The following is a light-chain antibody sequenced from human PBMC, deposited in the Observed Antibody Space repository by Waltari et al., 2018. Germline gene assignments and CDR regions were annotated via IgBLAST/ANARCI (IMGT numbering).Light chain of an antibody. V-gene: IGLV2-14*03. CDR1: SSAVGHYKS. J-gene: IGLJ1*01. CDR2: DVT. CDR3: SSYTTRSTRV. Sequence: QSALTQPASVSGSPGQSITISCTATSSAVGHYKSVPWYQQHPGKVPKLLIYDVTNRPSGISYRFSGSKSGYTASLTISGLQAEDEADYYCSSYTTRSTRVFGTGTKVTVL.